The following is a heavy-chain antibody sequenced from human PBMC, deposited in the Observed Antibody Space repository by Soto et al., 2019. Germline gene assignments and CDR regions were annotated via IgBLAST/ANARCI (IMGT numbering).Heavy chain of an antibody. Sequence: SETLSLTCAVSGGSISSSNWWSWVRQPPGKGLEWIGEIYHSGSTNYNPSLKSRVTISVDKSKNQFSLKLSSVTAADTAVYYCARGYYYGSGRRGYYYYGMDVWGQGTTVTV. V-gene: IGHV4-4*02. CDR3: ARGYYYGSGRRGYYYYGMDV. D-gene: IGHD3-10*01. CDR2: IYHSGST. J-gene: IGHJ6*02. CDR1: GGSISSSNW.